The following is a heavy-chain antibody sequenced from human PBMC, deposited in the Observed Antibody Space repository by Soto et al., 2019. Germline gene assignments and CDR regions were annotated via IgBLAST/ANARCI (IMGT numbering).Heavy chain of an antibody. CDR2: ISGSGGST. CDR1: GFTFSSYA. CDR3: AKGFMTTVVSRHVGGLYFDY. Sequence: EVQLLESGGALVQPGGSLRLSCAASGFTFSSYAMNWVRQAPGKGLEWVATISGSGGSTYYADSVKGRFTISRDNSKNTLYLQMNSLRAEDTAVYYCAKGFMTTVVSRHVGGLYFDYWGQGTLVTVSS. V-gene: IGHV3-23*01. D-gene: IGHD4-17*01. J-gene: IGHJ4*02.